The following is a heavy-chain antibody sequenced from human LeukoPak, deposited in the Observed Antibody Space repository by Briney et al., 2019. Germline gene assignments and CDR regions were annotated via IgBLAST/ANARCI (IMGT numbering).Heavy chain of an antibody. CDR1: GFSFNSYT. CDR2: ISYDGSNR. Sequence: GGSLRLSCAASGFSFNSYTMHWVRQSPDKGLEWVAVISYDGSNRYYADSVKGRFTISRDNSKNTLYLQMNSLRAEDTAVYYCAKLGTMTTVTTSDYWGQGTLVTVSS. CDR3: AKLGTMTTVTTSDY. V-gene: IGHV3-30*18. J-gene: IGHJ4*02. D-gene: IGHD4-17*01.